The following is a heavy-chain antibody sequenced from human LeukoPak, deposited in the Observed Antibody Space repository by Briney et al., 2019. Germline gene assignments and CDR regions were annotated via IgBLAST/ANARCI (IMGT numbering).Heavy chain of an antibody. CDR3: ARDASCYYDGSGYYLGY. CDR1: GGSISSCS. CDR2: IHTSGST. J-gene: IGHJ4*02. Sequence: SETLSLTCIVSGGSISSCSWNWIRQPAGKGQEWIGRIHTSGSTNYNPSLKSRVTMSVDTSKNQFSLKLSSVTAADTAVYYCARDASCYYDGSGYYLGYWGQGTLVTVSS. V-gene: IGHV4-4*07. D-gene: IGHD3-22*01.